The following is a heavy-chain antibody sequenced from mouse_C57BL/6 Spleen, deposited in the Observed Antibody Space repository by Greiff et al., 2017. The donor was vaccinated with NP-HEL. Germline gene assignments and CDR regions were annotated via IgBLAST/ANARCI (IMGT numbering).Heavy chain of an antibody. CDR1: GYSFTSYY. Sequence: QVQLKQSGPELVKPGASVKISCKASGYSFTSYYIHWVKQRPGQGLEWIGWIYPGSGNTKYNEKFKGKATLTADTSSSTAYMQLSSLTSEDSAVYYCARRGSQAWFAYWGQGTLVTVSA. V-gene: IGHV1-66*01. J-gene: IGHJ3*01. CDR2: IYPGSGNT. CDR3: ARRGSQAWFAY. D-gene: IGHD1-1*02.